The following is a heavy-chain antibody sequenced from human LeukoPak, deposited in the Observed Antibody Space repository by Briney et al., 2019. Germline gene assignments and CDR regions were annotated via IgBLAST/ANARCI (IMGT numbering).Heavy chain of an antibody. D-gene: IGHD1-26*01. CDR1: GYSFTSYW. CDR3: ARHLLGEAYFMDY. V-gene: IGHV5-51*01. Sequence: GESLKISCKGSGYSFTSYWIGWVRQLPGKGLEWMGIIYPGDSDTRYSPSFQGQVTISVDKSINTAYLQWSSLKASDTAMYFCARHLLGEAYFMDYWGQGTLVTVSS. J-gene: IGHJ4*02. CDR2: IYPGDSDT.